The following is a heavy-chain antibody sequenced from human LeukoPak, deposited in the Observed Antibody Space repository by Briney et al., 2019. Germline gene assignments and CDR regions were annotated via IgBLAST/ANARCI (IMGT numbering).Heavy chain of an antibody. J-gene: IGHJ4*02. CDR2: IQSDEIDK. CDR1: GFTFSTYC. V-gene: IGHV3-30*02. CDR3: AKERKLLPFDC. Sequence: GGSLRLSCAASGFTFSTYCMHWVRQAPGKGLEGVAFIQSDEIDKFYADSVKGRFTVSRDNSKNTLYLQMNSLRAEDTAVYYCAKERKLLPFDCWGQGTLVTVSS. D-gene: IGHD4-23*01.